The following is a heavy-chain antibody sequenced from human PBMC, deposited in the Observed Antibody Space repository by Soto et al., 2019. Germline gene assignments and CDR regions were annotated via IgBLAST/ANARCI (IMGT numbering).Heavy chain of an antibody. D-gene: IGHD5-12*01. CDR3: ARARLKARDAFDI. V-gene: IGHV1-3*01. Sequence: ASVKVSCKASGYTFTSYAMHWVRQAPGQRLEWMGWINAGNGNTKYSQKFQGRVTITRDTSASTAYMELSSLRSEDTAVYYCARARLKARDAFDIWGQGTMVTVSS. CDR1: GYTFTSYA. CDR2: INAGNGNT. J-gene: IGHJ3*02.